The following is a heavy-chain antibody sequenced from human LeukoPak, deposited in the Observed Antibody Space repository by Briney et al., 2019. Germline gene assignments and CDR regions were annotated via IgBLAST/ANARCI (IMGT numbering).Heavy chain of an antibody. CDR2: IYYSGST. Sequence: SSETLSLTCAVYGGSFSGYYWSWIRQPPGKGLEWIGYIYYSGSTNYNPSLKSRVTISVDASKNHFSLKLNSVTAADTAVYYCARGATHYYFDSWGQGTLVTVSS. V-gene: IGHV4-59*01. CDR1: GGSFSGYY. J-gene: IGHJ4*02. CDR3: ARGATHYYFDS.